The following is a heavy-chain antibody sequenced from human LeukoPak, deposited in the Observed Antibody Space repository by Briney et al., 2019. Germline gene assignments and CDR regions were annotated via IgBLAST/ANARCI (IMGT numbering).Heavy chain of an antibody. CDR2: IDWDDDK. V-gene: IGHV2-70*04. CDR1: GFSLSTSGMR. J-gene: IGHJ6*03. Sequence: SGPALVKPTQTLTLTCTFSGFSLSTSGMRVSRIRQPPGKALEWLARIDWDDDKFYSTSLKTRLTISKDTSKNQVVLTMTNMDPVDTATYYCARHPNDYYYYMDVWGKGTTVTVSS. CDR3: ARHPNDYYYYMDV.